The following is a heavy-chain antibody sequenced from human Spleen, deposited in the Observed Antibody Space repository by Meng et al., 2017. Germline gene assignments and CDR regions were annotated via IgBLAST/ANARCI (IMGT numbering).Heavy chain of an antibody. D-gene: IGHD6-19*01. Sequence: VLRQEAGPGRVKPSGTLSLTCAVSGASISHSNWWSWVRQPPGKGLQWIGDIYHSGTTHYNPSLKSRVNMSVDKSKNQFSLRLSSVTASDTAVYYCASWIYSCGWQWGQGALVTVSS. J-gene: IGHJ4*02. CDR2: IYHSGTT. CDR1: GASISHSNW. V-gene: IGHV4-4*02. CDR3: ASWIYSCGWQ.